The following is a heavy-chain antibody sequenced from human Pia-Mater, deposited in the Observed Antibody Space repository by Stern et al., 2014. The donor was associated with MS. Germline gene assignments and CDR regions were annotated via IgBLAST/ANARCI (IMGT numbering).Heavy chain of an antibody. J-gene: IGHJ4*02. CDR2: IYYSGST. CDR3: ARHGTNDYGDYASHY. V-gene: IGHV4-39*01. Sequence: QLQLQESGPGLVKPSETLSLTCTVSGGSISSSSYYWGWIRQPPGKGLEWIGSIYYSGSTYYNPSLKSRVTISVDTSKNQFPLKLSSVTAADTAVYYCARHGTNDYGDYASHYWGQGTLVTVSS. D-gene: IGHD4-17*01. CDR1: GGSISSSSYY.